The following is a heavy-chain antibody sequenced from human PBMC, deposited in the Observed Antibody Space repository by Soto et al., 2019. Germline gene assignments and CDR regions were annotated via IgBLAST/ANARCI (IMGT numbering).Heavy chain of an antibody. CDR1: GGSISSSNW. V-gene: IGHV4-4*02. J-gene: IGHJ5*02. CDR2: IYHSGST. Sequence: SETLSLTCAVSGGSISSSNWWSWVRQPPGKGLEWIGEIYHSGSTNYNPSLKSRVTISVDKSKSQFSLKLSSVTAADTAVYYCARVALLYSSSSSWFDPWGQGTLVTVSS. D-gene: IGHD6-6*01. CDR3: ARVALLYSSSSSWFDP.